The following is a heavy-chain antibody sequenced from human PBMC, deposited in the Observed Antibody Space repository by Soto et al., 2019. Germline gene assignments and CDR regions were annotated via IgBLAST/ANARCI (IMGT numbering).Heavy chain of an antibody. D-gene: IGHD3-3*01. CDR1: GFTFDDYA. J-gene: IGHJ6*02. CDR3: AKDISFGVVISYGMDV. V-gene: IGHV3-9*01. Sequence: GGSLRLSCAASGFTFDDYAMHWARQAPGKGLEWVSGISWNSGSIGYADSVKGRFTISRDNAKNSLYLQMNSLRAEDTALYYCAKDISFGVVISYGMDVWGQGTTVTVSS. CDR2: ISWNSGSI.